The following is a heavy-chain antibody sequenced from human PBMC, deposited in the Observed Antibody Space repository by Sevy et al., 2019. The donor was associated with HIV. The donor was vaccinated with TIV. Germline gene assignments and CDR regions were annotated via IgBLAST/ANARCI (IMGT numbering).Heavy chain of an antibody. CDR2: VHFDGNEK. CDR3: VKDRCGDAGCPREYFEH. D-gene: IGHD7-27*01. V-gene: IGHV3-30*02. CDR1: GFSFSSYG. J-gene: IGHJ4*02. Sequence: GGSLRLSCAASGFSFSSYGMHWVRQPLGKGLEWVAFVHFDGNEKWYADSVKGRFTISRDNSKSTIFLQMDSLRIEDTAIYYWVKDRCGDAGCPREYFEHWGQGTLVTVSS.